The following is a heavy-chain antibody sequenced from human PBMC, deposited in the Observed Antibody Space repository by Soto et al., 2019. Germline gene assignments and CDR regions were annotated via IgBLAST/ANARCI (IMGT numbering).Heavy chain of an antibody. CDR3: ARYGVVAATETWFDP. J-gene: IGHJ5*02. CDR1: GYSFTSYW. CDR2: IYPGDSDT. Sequence: PGESLKISCKGSGYSFTSYWIGWVRQMPGKGLEWMGIIYPGDSDTRYSPSFQGQVTISADKSITTAYLQWSSLKASDTAMYYCARYGVVAATETWFDPWGQGAVVTVSS. D-gene: IGHD2-15*01. V-gene: IGHV5-51*01.